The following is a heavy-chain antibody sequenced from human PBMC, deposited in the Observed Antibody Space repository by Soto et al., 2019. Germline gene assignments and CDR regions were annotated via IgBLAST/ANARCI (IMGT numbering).Heavy chain of an antibody. Sequence: AETLSLTCTVSGGAINSYYWTWIRQPAAKGLEWIGRIYSSGSTKYNPSLQSRVTMSLDTSKNPFSLRLTSVTAADTAVYYCARGQRFSDWFDPWGQGTWVTSPQ. CDR1: GGAINSYY. CDR3: ARGQRFSDWFDP. D-gene: IGHD3-3*01. V-gene: IGHV4-4*07. CDR2: IYSSGST. J-gene: IGHJ5*02.